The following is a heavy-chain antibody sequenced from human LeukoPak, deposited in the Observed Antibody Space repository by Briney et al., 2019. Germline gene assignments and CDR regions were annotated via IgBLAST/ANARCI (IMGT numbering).Heavy chain of an antibody. CDR2: ISSNSYYI. J-gene: IGHJ4*02. Sequence: GGSLRLSCAASGFTFGRYSMNWVRQAPGKGLEWVSTISSNSYYIYYADSVKGRFTISRDNAKNSVYLQMNSLTVEDTAVYFCARDLSSGHPGGFDYWGQGALVTVSS. V-gene: IGHV3-21*01. D-gene: IGHD3-3*01. CDR1: GFTFGRYS. CDR3: ARDLSSGHPGGFDY.